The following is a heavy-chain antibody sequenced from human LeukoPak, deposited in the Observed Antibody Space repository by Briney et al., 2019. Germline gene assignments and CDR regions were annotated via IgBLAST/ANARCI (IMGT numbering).Heavy chain of an antibody. J-gene: IGHJ6*03. CDR3: ARLFQWYYYYYMDV. CDR2: INPNSGGT. V-gene: IGHV1-2*02. D-gene: IGHD6-19*01. Sequence: ASVKVSCKASGYTFTGHYMHWVRQAPGQGLEWMGWINPNSGGTNYAQKFQGRVTMTRDTSISTAYMELSRLRSDDTAVYYCARLFQWYYYYYMDVWGKGTTVTVSS. CDR1: GYTFTGHY.